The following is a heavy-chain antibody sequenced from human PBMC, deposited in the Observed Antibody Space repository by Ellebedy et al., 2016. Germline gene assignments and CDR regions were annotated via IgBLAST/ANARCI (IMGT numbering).Heavy chain of an antibody. CDR1: GESFSGHF. D-gene: IGHD3/OR15-3a*01. CDR2: ISHTGSP. V-gene: IGHV4-34*01. J-gene: IGHJ4*02. Sequence: SETLSLXCAVSGESFSGHFWSWIRQSSGKGLEWIGEISHTGSPNYNTSLKSRVVMSVDTSKNQFSLSLTSVTAADTAAYYCARRTSGGIDYWGQGMLVTVSS. CDR3: ARRTSGGIDY.